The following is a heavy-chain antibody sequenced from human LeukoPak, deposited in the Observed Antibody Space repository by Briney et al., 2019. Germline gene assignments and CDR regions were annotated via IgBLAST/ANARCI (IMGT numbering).Heavy chain of an antibody. D-gene: IGHD3-10*01. J-gene: IGHJ4*02. CDR1: GFTFSTYA. Sequence: GGSLRLSFAASGFTFSTYAMSWVRQAPGKGLEWVSAISGNGGSTYYADSVKGRFTISRDNSKNTLYLQMNSLRAEDTAVYYCAKGSYFGSGRYYFDYWGQGTLVTVSS. V-gene: IGHV3-23*01. CDR3: AKGSYFGSGRYYFDY. CDR2: ISGNGGST.